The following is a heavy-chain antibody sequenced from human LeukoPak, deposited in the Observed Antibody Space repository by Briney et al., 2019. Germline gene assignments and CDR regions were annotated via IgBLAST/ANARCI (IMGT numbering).Heavy chain of an antibody. V-gene: IGHV3-30*02. CDR1: GLSFNSYG. CDR2: ICYDGGNK. D-gene: IGHD3-22*01. Sequence: GGTLTLTCVASGLSFNSYGMTWVRQAPGKGLEWVAFICYDGGNKYYEPSLKSRVTISRDNSKNTLFLRMDSVRAEDTALYYCAKGSSGYFFDLWGQGTLVTVSS. J-gene: IGHJ4*02. CDR3: AKGSSGYFFDL.